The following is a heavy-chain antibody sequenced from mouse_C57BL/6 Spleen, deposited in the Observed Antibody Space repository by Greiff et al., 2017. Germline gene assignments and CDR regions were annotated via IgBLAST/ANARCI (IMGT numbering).Heavy chain of an antibody. J-gene: IGHJ4*01. V-gene: IGHV1-59*01. D-gene: IGHD1-3*01. CDR1: GYTFTSYW. CDR3: ARYIESPSVPYAMDY. CDR2: IDPSDSYT. Sequence: QVQLQQPGAELVRPGTSVKLSCKASGYTFTSYWMHWVKQRPGQGLEWIGVIDPSDSYTNYNQKFKGKATLTVDTSSSTAYMQLSSLTSEDSAVYYCARYIESPSVPYAMDYWGQGTSVTVSS.